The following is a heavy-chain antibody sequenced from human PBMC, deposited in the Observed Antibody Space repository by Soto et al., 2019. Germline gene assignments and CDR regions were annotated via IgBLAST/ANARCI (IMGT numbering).Heavy chain of an antibody. D-gene: IGHD3-22*01. Sequence: PGGSLRLSCAASGFTFSSYSMNWVRQAPGKGLEWVSYISSSSSTIYYADYVKGRFTISRDNAKNSLYLQMNSLRAEVTAVYYCARGAYYYDSSGLSYWGQGTLVTVSS. CDR3: ARGAYYYDSSGLSY. CDR2: ISSSSSTI. CDR1: GFTFSSYS. J-gene: IGHJ4*02. V-gene: IGHV3-48*01.